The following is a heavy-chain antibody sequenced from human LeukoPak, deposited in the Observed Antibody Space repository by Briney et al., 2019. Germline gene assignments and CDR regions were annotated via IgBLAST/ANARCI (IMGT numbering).Heavy chain of an antibody. CDR1: ELSVSSNY. CDR2: IYSGGST. V-gene: IGHV3-66*01. J-gene: IGHJ4*02. D-gene: IGHD3-16*01. CDR3: ARDQEGGADY. Sequence: PGGSLRLSCAASELSVSSNYMSWVRQAPGKGLEWVSVIYSGGSTYYADSVKGRFTISRDNSKNTLYLQMNSLRDEDTAVYYCARDQEGGADYWGQGTLVTVSS.